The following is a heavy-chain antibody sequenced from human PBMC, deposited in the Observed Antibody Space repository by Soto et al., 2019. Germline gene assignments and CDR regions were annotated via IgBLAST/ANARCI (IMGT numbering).Heavy chain of an antibody. CDR3: ARDFGGGEGGWYSDYYYYGMDV. CDR1: GGSISSYY. Sequence: PSETLSLTCTVSGGSISSYYWSWIRQPPGKGLEWIGYIYYSGSTNYNPSLKSRVTISVDTSKNQFSLKLSSVTAADTAVYYCARDFGGGEGGWYSDYYYYGMDVWGQGTTVTVSS. CDR2: IYYSGST. J-gene: IGHJ6*02. D-gene: IGHD6-19*01. V-gene: IGHV4-59*01.